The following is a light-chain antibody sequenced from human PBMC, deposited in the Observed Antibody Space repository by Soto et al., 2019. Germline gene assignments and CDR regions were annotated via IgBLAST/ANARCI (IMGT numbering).Light chain of an antibody. Sequence: EIVLTQSPGTLSVSPGERATLSCRASQTVRSSSLAWYQQKPGQAPRLLIYGASGRATGIPDKFSGSGSGTDFTLTISRLEPEDFAVYYCQQYGSSPYTFRQGTKLEI. CDR3: QQYGSSPYT. V-gene: IGKV3-20*01. CDR1: QTVRSSS. CDR2: GAS. J-gene: IGKJ2*01.